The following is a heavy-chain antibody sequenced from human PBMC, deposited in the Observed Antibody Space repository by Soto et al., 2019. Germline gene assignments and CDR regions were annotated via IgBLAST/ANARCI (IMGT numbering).Heavy chain of an antibody. V-gene: IGHV5-10-1*03. J-gene: IGHJ4*02. CDR2: IDPSDSYT. CDR3: ARLHVGDTAEYDY. D-gene: IGHD1-26*01. Sequence: EVQLVQSGAEVKKPGESLRISCKGSGYSFTNYWIIWVRQMPGKGLEWMGLIDPSDSYTNSSPSFQGHFTISADKSISTAYLQWRSLQASDPAMYYCARLHVGDTAEYDYWGQGTLFTVSS. CDR1: GYSFTNYW.